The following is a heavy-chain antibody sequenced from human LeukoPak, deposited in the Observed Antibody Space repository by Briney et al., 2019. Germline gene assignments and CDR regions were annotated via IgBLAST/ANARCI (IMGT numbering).Heavy chain of an antibody. D-gene: IGHD1-1*01. CDR3: ARRRTTGLSGYMDA. Sequence: PSETLSLTCSVSGGSISSYYWSWLRQPPGKGLEWIGDTYYSGNSNYNPSLESRVSISVGTSKKQFSLKLTSVTAADTAVYYCARRRTTGLSGYMDAGGKGTTVTVSS. CDR2: TYYSGNS. J-gene: IGHJ6*03. CDR1: GGSISSYY. V-gene: IGHV4-59*08.